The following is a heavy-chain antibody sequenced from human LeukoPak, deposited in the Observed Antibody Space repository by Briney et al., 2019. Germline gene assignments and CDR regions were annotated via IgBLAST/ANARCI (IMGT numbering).Heavy chain of an antibody. Sequence: ASVKVPCKASGYTFTSYGISWVRQAPGQGLEWMGWISAYNGNTDYAQKLQGRVTMTTDTSTSTAYMELRSLRSDDTAVYYCARVLGHYYDSSGYYLNWFDPWGQGTLVTVSS. CDR2: ISAYNGNT. CDR3: ARVLGHYYDSSGYYLNWFDP. V-gene: IGHV1-18*01. D-gene: IGHD3-22*01. CDR1: GYTFTSYG. J-gene: IGHJ5*02.